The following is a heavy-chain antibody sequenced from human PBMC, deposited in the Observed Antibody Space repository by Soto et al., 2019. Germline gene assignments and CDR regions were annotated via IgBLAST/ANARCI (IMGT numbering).Heavy chain of an antibody. V-gene: IGHV1-69*01. J-gene: IGHJ6*02. CDR2: IIPIFGTA. CDR3: ARDQGRGYDYVLYGMDV. D-gene: IGHD3-16*01. Sequence: QVQLVQSGAEVKKPGSSVKVSCKASGGTFSSYAISWVRQAPGQGLEGMGGIIPIFGTANYAQKVQGRVTITADESTSTAYIELSSLRSEDTAGYYCARDQGRGYDYVLYGMDVWGQGTTVTVS. CDR1: GGTFSSYA.